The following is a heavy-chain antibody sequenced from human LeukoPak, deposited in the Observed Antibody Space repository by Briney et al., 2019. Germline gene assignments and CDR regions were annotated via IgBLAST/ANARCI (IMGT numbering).Heavy chain of an antibody. Sequence: PSETLSLTCAACGGSFSGYYWNWIRQPPGKGLEWIGEINHSGSTNYNPSLKSRVTISVDTSKNQFSLKLSSVTAADTAVYYCARGIRRGYSYVWVRAFDIWGQGTMVTVSS. V-gene: IGHV4-34*01. CDR2: INHSGST. CDR1: GGSFSGYY. J-gene: IGHJ3*02. CDR3: ARGIRRGYSYVWVRAFDI. D-gene: IGHD5-18*01.